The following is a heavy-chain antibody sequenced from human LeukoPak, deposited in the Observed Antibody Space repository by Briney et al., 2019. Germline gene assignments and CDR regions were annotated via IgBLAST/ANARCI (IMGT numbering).Heavy chain of an antibody. CDR3: ARGAAAGKIDY. J-gene: IGHJ4*02. Sequence: SETLSLTCTVSGGSISSYYWSWIRQPAGKGLERIGRIYTSGSTNYNPTLKSRVTMSVDTSKNQFSLKLSSVTAADTAVYYCARGAAAGKIDYWGQGTLVTVSS. D-gene: IGHD6-13*01. CDR2: IYTSGST. V-gene: IGHV4-4*07. CDR1: GGSISSYY.